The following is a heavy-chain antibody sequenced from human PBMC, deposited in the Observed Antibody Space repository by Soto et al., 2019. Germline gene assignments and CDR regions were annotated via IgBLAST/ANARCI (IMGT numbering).Heavy chain of an antibody. V-gene: IGHV3-21*01. CDR2: IGSRSSYI. Sequence: GVSLRLSCAASGFTFSSYTMNWVRQAPGKGLEWVSSIGSRSSYIYYADSVKGRFTISRDNAESSLYLQMNSLRDDDTALYYCARDRYGDYVFDSWGQGTLVTVSS. CDR1: GFTFSSYT. CDR3: ARDRYGDYVFDS. J-gene: IGHJ4*02. D-gene: IGHD5-12*01.